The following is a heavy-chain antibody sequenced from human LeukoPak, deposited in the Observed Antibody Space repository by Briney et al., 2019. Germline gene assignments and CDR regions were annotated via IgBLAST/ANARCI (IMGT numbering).Heavy chain of an antibody. Sequence: GGSLRLSCAASGFTFSNAWMSWVRQAPGKGLEWVGRIKSKTDGGTTDYAATVKGRFTISRDDSKITLYLQMNSLKTEDTAVYYCTANYYDSSGYYYKDYWGQGTLVTVSS. CDR3: TANYYDSSGYYYKDY. J-gene: IGHJ4*02. V-gene: IGHV3-15*01. CDR1: GFTFSNAW. CDR2: IKSKTDGGTT. D-gene: IGHD3-22*01.